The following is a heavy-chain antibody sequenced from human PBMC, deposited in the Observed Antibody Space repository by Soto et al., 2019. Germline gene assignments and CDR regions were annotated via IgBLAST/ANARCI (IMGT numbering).Heavy chain of an antibody. D-gene: IGHD5-12*01. J-gene: IGHJ4*02. Sequence: QLQLQESGPGLVKPSETLSLTCSVSDDSINSDKYYWGWIRQPPGKGLECIGSIYYRGNAYYNPSLQTRVTISLDKSKSQFSLKLNSVTAADSAVYFCARLEGLATISYYFDFWGPGALVTVSS. V-gene: IGHV4-39*01. CDR3: ARLEGLATISYYFDF. CDR2: IYYRGNA. CDR1: DDSINSDKYY.